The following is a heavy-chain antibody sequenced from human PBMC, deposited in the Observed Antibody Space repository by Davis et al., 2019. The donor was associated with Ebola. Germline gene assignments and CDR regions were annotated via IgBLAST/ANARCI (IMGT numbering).Heavy chain of an antibody. CDR2: VFYTGTT. Sequence: SETLSLTCTVSGGSISSGDYWWSWVRQPPGKGLEWIGYVFYTGTTYYNPSLKSRLTLSVDTSKNQFSLRLGSVTAADTAFYYCARDPTGDHGYYGLEVWGKGTRFTVPS. CDR3: ARDPTGDHGYYGLEV. D-gene: IGHD7-27*01. V-gene: IGHV4-30-4*01. CDR1: GGSISSGDYW. J-gene: IGHJ6*04.